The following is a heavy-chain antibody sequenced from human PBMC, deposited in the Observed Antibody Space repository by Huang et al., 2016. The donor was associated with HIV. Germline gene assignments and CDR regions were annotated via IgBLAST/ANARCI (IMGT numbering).Heavy chain of an antibody. CDR1: GYTFTDSN. Sequence: QVQLVQSGAEVKNPGASVRVSCKASGYTFTDSNIHWVRQAPGQGREWMGWINPKRGGTIYAQRFQGRVTRTRDTTISTVHMDLRRIQSDDTAVYFCARDWSFGSSTSPADWGQGTLVTVSS. CDR2: INPKRGGT. V-gene: IGHV1-2*02. D-gene: IGHD6-6*01. CDR3: ARDWSFGSSTSPAD. J-gene: IGHJ4*02.